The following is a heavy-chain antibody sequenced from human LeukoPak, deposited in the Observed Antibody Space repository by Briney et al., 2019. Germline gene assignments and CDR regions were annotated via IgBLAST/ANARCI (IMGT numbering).Heavy chain of an antibody. V-gene: IGHV1-2*02. D-gene: IGHD3-10*01. CDR3: ARVGLYGSGSYLPY. J-gene: IGHJ4*02. CDR1: GYTFTGDY. Sequence: RGASVKVSCKASGYTFTGDYMHWVRQAPGQGLEWMGGINPKSGGTNYAQKFQGRFSLNRATSISTAYVELSRLRSDDTAVYYCARVGLYGSGSYLPYWGQGSLVTVSS. CDR2: INPKSGGT.